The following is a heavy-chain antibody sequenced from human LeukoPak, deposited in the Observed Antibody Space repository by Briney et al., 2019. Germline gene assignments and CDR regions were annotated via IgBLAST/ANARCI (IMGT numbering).Heavy chain of an antibody. V-gene: IGHV3-23*01. D-gene: IGHD4-23*01. CDR2: ISVSGGST. CDR1: GFTFSSYA. J-gene: IGHJ3*02. CDR3: ATKYRNYGGSYHDAFDI. Sequence: PGGCLRLSCAASGFTFSSYAMSWVRQAPGKGLEWVSAISVSGGSTYYADSAKGRFTISRDNSKNTLYLQMDSLRAEDTAVYHCATKYRNYGGSYHDAFDIWGEGTMVTVSS.